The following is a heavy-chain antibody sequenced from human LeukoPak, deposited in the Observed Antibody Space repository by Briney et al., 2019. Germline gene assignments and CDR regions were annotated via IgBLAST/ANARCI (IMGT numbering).Heavy chain of an antibody. D-gene: IGHD3-16*01. CDR2: VYPADSDT. Sequence: GESLKISCKGSGYSFSSYWIAWVRQIPGQGLEWIGVVYPADSDTRYSRSFQGQVTISADKSISTAYLHWSSLKASDTAIYYCARGLGELLPPDAFDLWGQGTLVTVSS. CDR1: GYSFSSYW. J-gene: IGHJ3*01. V-gene: IGHV5-51*01. CDR3: ARGLGELLPPDAFDL.